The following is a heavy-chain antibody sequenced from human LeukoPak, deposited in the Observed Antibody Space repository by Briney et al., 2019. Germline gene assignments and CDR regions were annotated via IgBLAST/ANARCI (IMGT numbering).Heavy chain of an antibody. CDR3: ARVDSSSWYDY. V-gene: IGHV1-2*02. CDR2: INPNSGGT. Sequence: ASVNVSCKASGYTFTGYYMHGVRQAPGQRLECRGWINPNSGGTNYAQKFQGRVTMTRDTSISTAYMEPSRLRSDDTAVYYCARVDSSSWYDYWGQGTLVIVSS. J-gene: IGHJ4*02. D-gene: IGHD6-13*01. CDR1: GYTFTGYY.